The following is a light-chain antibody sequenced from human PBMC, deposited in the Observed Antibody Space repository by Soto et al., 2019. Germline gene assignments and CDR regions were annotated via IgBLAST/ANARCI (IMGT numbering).Light chain of an antibody. CDR3: SSWDDNLDAVV. V-gene: IGLV1-44*01. CDR2: TND. CDR1: SSNIGSNT. Sequence: QSVLTQPPSASGTPGQRVTISCSGSSSNIGSNTANWYQQLPGTAPKLLIYTNDQRPSGVPDRFSGSRSGTSASLAISGLQFEDEADYHCSSWDDNLDAVVFGAGTKV. J-gene: IGLJ1*01.